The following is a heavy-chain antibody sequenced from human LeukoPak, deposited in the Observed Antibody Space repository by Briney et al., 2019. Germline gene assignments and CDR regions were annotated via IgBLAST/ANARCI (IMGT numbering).Heavy chain of an antibody. D-gene: IGHD2-2*01. Sequence: GRSLRLSCTASGFTFGNYAMSWFRQAPGKGLEWVGFIRSKAYGGTTEYAASVKGRFTISRDDSKSIAYLQMNSLKTDDTAVYYCTREISSWDHFDYWGQGTLVTVSS. J-gene: IGHJ4*02. CDR2: IRSKAYGGTT. CDR1: GFTFGNYA. CDR3: TREISSWDHFDY. V-gene: IGHV3-49*03.